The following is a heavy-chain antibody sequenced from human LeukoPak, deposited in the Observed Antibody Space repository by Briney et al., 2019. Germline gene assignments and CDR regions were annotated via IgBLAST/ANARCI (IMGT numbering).Heavy chain of an antibody. D-gene: IGHD6-19*01. V-gene: IGHV1-69*04. CDR1: GGTFSSYA. Sequence: ASVKVSCKASGGTFSSYAISWVRQAPGQGLEWMGRIIPIFGIANYAQKFQGRVTITADKSTSTAYMELSSLRSEDTAVYYCASVAHQNYYYNGMDVWGQGTTVTVSS. J-gene: IGHJ6*02. CDR2: IIPIFGIA. CDR3: ASVAHQNYYYNGMDV.